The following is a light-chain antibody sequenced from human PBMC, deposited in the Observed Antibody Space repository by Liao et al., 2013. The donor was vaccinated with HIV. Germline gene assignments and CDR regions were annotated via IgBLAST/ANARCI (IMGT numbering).Light chain of an antibody. V-gene: IGLV3-21*01. CDR3: QVWDSNHDHLGVV. CDR1: NIGSKS. J-gene: IGLJ2*01. Sequence: SYELTQPPSVSVSPGKTASITCGGNNIGSKSVHWYQQKPGQAPVLVLYSDNVRPSRIPARFSAANSGKSATLTISRVEAGDEADYYCQVWDSNHDHLGVVFGGGTKLTVL. CDR2: SDN.